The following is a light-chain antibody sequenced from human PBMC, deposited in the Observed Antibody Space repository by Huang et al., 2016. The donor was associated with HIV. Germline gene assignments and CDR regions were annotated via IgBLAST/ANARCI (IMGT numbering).Light chain of an antibody. V-gene: IGKV3D-20*01. CDR3: HQYGTSPLT. CDR2: DTS. Sequence: EIVLTQSPATLSLSPGEGAALSCGASPTINNTYLAWYQHKPGLAPSLLIYDTSTRATGIPDRFSASGSGTNFTLTIGRLEPEDFAVYYCHQYGTSPLTFGGGSKVEIK. J-gene: IGKJ4*01. CDR1: PTINNTY.